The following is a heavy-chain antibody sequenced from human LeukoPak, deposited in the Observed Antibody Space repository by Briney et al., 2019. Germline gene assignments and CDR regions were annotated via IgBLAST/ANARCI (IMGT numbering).Heavy chain of an antibody. D-gene: IGHD6-19*01. Sequence: ASVKVSCKVSGYTLTELSMHWVRQAPGKGLEWMGGFDPEDGETIYAQKFQGRVTMTEDISTDTAYMELSSLRSEDTAVYYCATGQWAPGGWFDPWGQGTLVTVSS. CDR1: GYTLTELS. J-gene: IGHJ5*02. V-gene: IGHV1-24*01. CDR3: ATGQWAPGGWFDP. CDR2: FDPEDGET.